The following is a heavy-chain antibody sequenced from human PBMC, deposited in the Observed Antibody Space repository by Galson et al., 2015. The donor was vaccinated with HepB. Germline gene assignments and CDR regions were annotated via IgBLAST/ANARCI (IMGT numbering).Heavy chain of an antibody. CDR3: AKDFWSGYYTGTYYYYYMDV. J-gene: IGHJ6*03. CDR1: GFTFSSYA. D-gene: IGHD3-3*01. CDR2: ISGSGGST. V-gene: IGHV3-23*01. Sequence: SLRLSCAASGFTFSSYAMSWVRQAPGKGLEWVSSISGSGGSTDYADSVKGRFTMSRDNSKNTLYLQMNSLRAEDTAVYYCAKDFWSGYYTGTYYYYYMDVWGKGTTVTVSS.